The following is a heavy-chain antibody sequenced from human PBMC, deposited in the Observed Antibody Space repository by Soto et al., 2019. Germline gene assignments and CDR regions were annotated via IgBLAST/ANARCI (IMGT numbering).Heavy chain of an antibody. CDR3: AKMVGATLVDY. Sequence: QVQLQESGPGLVKPSGTLSLTCTVSGASISSTSSGDWWSWVRQPPGKGLEWIGEIHHSGSTNYNHSLKRRVTMSVDKSKNQFSLRLSSVTAADTAVYYCAKMVGATLVDYWGQGTLVTVSS. J-gene: IGHJ4*02. V-gene: IGHV4-4*02. CDR1: GASISSTSSGDW. CDR2: IHHSGST. D-gene: IGHD1-26*01.